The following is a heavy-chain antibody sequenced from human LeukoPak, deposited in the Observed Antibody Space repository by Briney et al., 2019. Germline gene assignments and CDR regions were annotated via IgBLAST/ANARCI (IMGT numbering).Heavy chain of an antibody. CDR3: ATHRGYDTYYFDY. D-gene: IGHD5-12*01. Sequence: ASVKVSCKASGYTFTSYDINWVRQATGQGLGWMGWMNPNSGNTGYAQKFQGRVTMTRNTSISTAYMELSSLRSEDTAVYYCATHRGYDTYYFDYWGQGTLVTVSS. CDR2: MNPNSGNT. CDR1: GYTFTSYD. J-gene: IGHJ4*02. V-gene: IGHV1-8*01.